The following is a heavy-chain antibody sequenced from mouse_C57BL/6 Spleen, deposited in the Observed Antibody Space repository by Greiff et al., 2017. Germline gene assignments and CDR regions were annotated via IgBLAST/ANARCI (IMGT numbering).Heavy chain of an antibody. CDR1: GFTFSDYG. CDR3: ARNYGSSSDYFDY. V-gene: IGHV5-17*01. D-gene: IGHD1-1*01. Sequence: EVQLVESGGGLVKPGGSLKLSCAASGFTFSDYGMHWVRQAPEKGLEWVAYISSGSSTIYYADTVKGRFTISRDNAKNTLFLQMTSLRSEDTAMYYCARNYGSSSDYFDYWGQGTTLTVSS. CDR2: ISSGSSTI. J-gene: IGHJ2*01.